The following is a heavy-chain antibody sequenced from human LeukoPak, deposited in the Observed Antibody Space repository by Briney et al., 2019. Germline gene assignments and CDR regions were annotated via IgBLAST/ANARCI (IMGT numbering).Heavy chain of an antibody. CDR3: AKRGVVIRVILVGFHKEAYYFDS. D-gene: IGHD3-22*01. Sequence: GGSLRLSCAASGFTVSNNYMSWVRQAPGKGLEWVSVIYSGGSTHYADSVKGRFTISRDNPKNTLYLQMNSLRAEDTAVYFCAKRGVVIRVILVGFHKEAYYFDSWGQGDLVTVSS. J-gene: IGHJ4*02. CDR2: IYSGGST. CDR1: GFTVSNNY. V-gene: IGHV3-66*04.